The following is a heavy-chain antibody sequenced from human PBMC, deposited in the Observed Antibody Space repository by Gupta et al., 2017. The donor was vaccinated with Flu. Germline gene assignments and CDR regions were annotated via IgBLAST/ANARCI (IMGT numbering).Heavy chain of an antibody. J-gene: IGHJ4*02. CDR1: GFTFSSYS. CDR2: ISSSSSYI. D-gene: IGHD6-19*01. Sequence: EVQLVESGGGLVKPGGSLRLSCAASGFTFSSYSMNWVRQAPGKGLEWVSSISSSSSYIYYADSVKGRFTISRDNAKNSLYLQMNSLRAEDTAVYYCARGIAVAKRQPSYFDYWGQGTLVTVSS. V-gene: IGHV3-21*01. CDR3: ARGIAVAKRQPSYFDY.